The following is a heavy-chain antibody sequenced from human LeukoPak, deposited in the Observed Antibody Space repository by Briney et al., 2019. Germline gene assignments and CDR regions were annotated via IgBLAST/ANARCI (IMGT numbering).Heavy chain of an antibody. V-gene: IGHV1-46*01. CDR3: ARDQEGFDY. CDR1: GYTFTNNY. J-gene: IGHJ4*02. CDR2: IYPRDGST. Sequence: GASVKVSCKASGYTFTNNYLHWVRQASGRGLEWMGMIYPRDGSTSYAQNFQGRVTVTRDTSTTTVHMELRGLRSEDTAVYYCARDQEGFDYWGQGTVVTVSS.